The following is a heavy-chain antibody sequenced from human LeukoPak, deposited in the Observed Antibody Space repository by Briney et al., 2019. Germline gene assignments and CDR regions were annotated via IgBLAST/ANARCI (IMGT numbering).Heavy chain of an antibody. D-gene: IGHD6-19*01. CDR1: GFTLSSYW. CDR3: ARGESEYSSGGYGAHHDY. J-gene: IGHJ4*02. V-gene: IGHV3-74*01. Sequence: GGSMTLSCVASGFTLSSYWMHWVRQAAGGGLVWVSRTNTDGSSTSYADSVKARFTISRDKSKNTLNLQMNSLRSEYTAVYYCARGESEYSSGGYGAHHDYWGQGTLVTVSS. CDR2: TNTDGSST.